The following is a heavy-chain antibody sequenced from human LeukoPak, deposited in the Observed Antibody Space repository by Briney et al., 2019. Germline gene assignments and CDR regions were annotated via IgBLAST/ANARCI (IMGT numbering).Heavy chain of an antibody. CDR1: GYSISSGYY. D-gene: IGHD1-26*01. V-gene: IGHV4-38-2*02. CDR3: AREVRSAWASFDP. CDR2: IYHSGTT. J-gene: IGHJ5*02. Sequence: PSETLSLTCSVSGYSISSGYYWGWIRRPPGKGLEWIGTIYHSGTTFYNPSLQSRVTVSLDTSKNQFSLKLSSVTAADTAVYYCAREVRSAWASFDPWGQGTLVTVSS.